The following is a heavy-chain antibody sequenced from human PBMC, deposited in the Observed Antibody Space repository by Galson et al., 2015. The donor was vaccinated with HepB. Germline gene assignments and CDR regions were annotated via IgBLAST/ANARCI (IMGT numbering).Heavy chain of an antibody. CDR3: ARDVLYRAATAMVWYFDL. CDR2: INPNSGGT. D-gene: IGHD2-15*01. Sequence: SVKVSCKASGYTFTGYYMHWVRQAPGQGLEWMGWINPNSGGTNYAQKFQGWVTMTRDTSISTAYMELSRLRSDDTAVYYCARDVLYRAATAMVWYFDLWGRGTLVTVSS. J-gene: IGHJ2*01. CDR1: GYTFTGYY. V-gene: IGHV1-2*04.